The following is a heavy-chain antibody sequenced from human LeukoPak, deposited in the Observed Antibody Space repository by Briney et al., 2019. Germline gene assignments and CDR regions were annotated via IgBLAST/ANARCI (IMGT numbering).Heavy chain of an antibody. CDR1: GFTFSSYA. D-gene: IGHD4-11*01. J-gene: IGHJ4*02. V-gene: IGHV3-30-3*01. CDR2: ISYDGGNK. CDR3: ARDWSNYVLDY. Sequence: GGSLRLSCAASGFTFSSYAMHWVRQAPGKGLEWVAVISYDGGNKYYADSVKGRFTISRDNSKNTLYLQMNSLRAEDTAVYYCARDWSNYVLDYWGQGTLVTVSS.